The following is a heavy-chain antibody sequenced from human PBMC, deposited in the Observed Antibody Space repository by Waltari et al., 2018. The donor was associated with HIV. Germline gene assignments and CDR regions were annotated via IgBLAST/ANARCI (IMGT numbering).Heavy chain of an antibody. D-gene: IGHD3-3*02. V-gene: IGHV3-74*01. CDR3: ARASHYIEFSTFDGDYYFDF. J-gene: IGHJ4*02. Sequence: VQLVESGGGSIKTGGSLRLSCAASGFSVRNHWMDWVRQGPGKGLVGVERVNSDGSSRNDADAVEGRFVISRDNARNTVYLQLNNLKVEDTAVYFCARASHYIEFSTFDGDYYFDFWGRGTRVAVSS. CDR2: VNSDGSSR. CDR1: GFSVRNHW.